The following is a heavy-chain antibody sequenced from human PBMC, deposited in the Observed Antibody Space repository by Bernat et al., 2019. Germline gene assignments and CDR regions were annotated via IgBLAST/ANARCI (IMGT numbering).Heavy chain of an antibody. J-gene: IGHJ4*02. CDR3: ASPHLILRAAASKTHPEYDFDY. CDR2: FDPEDGET. CDR1: GYTLTELS. D-gene: IGHD6-13*01. V-gene: IGHV1-24*01. Sequence: QVQLVQSGAEVKKPGASVKVSCKVSGYTLTELSMHWVRQAPGKGLEWMGGFDPEDGETIYAQKLQGRVTMTENTSTETAYMEMSSLSSEDTAVYYFASPHLILRAAASKTHPEYDFDYWGQGTLVTVSA.